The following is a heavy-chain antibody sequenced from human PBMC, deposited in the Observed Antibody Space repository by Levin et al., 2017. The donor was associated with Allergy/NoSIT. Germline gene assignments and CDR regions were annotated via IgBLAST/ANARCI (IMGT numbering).Heavy chain of an antibody. V-gene: IGHV4-59*01. CDR2: IYYSGST. J-gene: IGHJ3*02. CDR1: GFSLLSSS. CDR3: ARDTGHAFDI. D-gene: IGHD4-17*01. Sequence: LSLPFPFSGFSLLSSSWSWIRQPPGKGLEWIGYIYYSGSTNYNPSLKSRVTISVDTSKNQFSLKLSSVTAADTAVYYCARDTGHAFDIWGQGTMVTVSS.